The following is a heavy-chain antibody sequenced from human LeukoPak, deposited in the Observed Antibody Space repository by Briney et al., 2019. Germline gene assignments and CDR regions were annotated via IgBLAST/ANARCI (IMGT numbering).Heavy chain of an antibody. V-gene: IGHV1-69*13. D-gene: IGHD3-10*01. CDR1: GGTFSSYA. CDR3: AEGVTRITMVRGVIGGWFDP. Sequence: SVSVSCKASGGTFSSYAISWVRQAPGQGLEWMGGIIPIFGTANYAQKFQGRVTITADESTSTAYMELSSLRSEDTAVYYCAEGVTRITMVRGVIGGWFDPWGQGNLVTVSS. CDR2: IIPIFGTA. J-gene: IGHJ5*02.